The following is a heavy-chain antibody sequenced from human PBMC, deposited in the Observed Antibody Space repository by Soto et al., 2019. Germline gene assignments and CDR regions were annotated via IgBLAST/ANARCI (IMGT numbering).Heavy chain of an antibody. CDR3: ARSRITMVRGVTIPSNFDY. CDR2: IIPIFGTA. D-gene: IGHD3-10*01. V-gene: IGHV1-69*01. J-gene: IGHJ4*02. Sequence: QVQLVQSGAEVKKPGSSVKVSCKASGGTFSSYATSWVRQAPGQGLEWMGGIIPIFGTANYAQKFQGRVTITADESTSTAYMELSSLRSEDTAVYYCARSRITMVRGVTIPSNFDYWGQGTLVTVSS. CDR1: GGTFSSYA.